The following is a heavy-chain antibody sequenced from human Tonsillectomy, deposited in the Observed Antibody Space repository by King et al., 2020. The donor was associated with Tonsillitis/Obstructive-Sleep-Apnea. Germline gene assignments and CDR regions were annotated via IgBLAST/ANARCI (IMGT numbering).Heavy chain of an antibody. CDR3: ARLGIAAAQTYYFDY. V-gene: IGHV5-51*01. Sequence: QLVQSGAEVRKPGESLKISCKGSGYSFTSYWIGWVRQMPGKGLEWMGIIYPGDSDTRYSPFFQGQVTISADKSISTAYLQWRSLKASDTAMYYCARLGIAAAQTYYFDYWGQGTLVTVSS. J-gene: IGHJ4*02. CDR2: IYPGDSDT. CDR1: GYSFTSYW. D-gene: IGHD6-13*01.